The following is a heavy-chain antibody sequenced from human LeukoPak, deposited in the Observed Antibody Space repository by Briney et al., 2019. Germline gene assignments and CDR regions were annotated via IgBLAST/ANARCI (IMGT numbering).Heavy chain of an antibody. V-gene: IGHV3-33*06. J-gene: IGHJ4*02. D-gene: IGHD6-13*01. CDR2: IWHDGSHK. CDR1: GFNFDTYA. CDR3: AKSGYSSSWYEGVDIYFDY. Sequence: PGRSLRLSCAASGFNFDTYAMHWVRQAPGQGLEWVALIWHDGSHKFYSNSVKGRFTISRDNSKNTLYLQMNSLRAEDTAVYYCAKSGYSSSWYEGVDIYFDYWGQGTLVAVSS.